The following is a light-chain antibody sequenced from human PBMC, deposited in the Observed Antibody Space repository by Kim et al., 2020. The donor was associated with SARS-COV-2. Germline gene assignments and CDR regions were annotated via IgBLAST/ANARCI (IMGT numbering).Light chain of an antibody. J-gene: IGKJ1*01. V-gene: IGKV3-20*01. Sequence: EIVLTQSPGTLSLSPGERATLSCRASQSVNSNYLAWYQQKPGQAPRLLIFGASSRATGIPVRFSGSGSGTDFTLTISRLEPEDFAVYYCQQYGGSPRTFGQGTKVEIK. CDR3: QQYGGSPRT. CDR2: GAS. CDR1: QSVNSNY.